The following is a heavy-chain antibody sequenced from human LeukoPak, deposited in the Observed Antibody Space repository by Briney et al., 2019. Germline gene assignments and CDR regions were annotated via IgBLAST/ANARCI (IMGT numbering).Heavy chain of an antibody. CDR1: GGSFSGYY. CDR2: INHSGST. CDR3: ARGRALYSTKRGAFDI. Sequence: PSETLSLTCAVYGGSFSGYYWSWIRRPPGKGLEWIGEINHSGSTNYNPSLKSRVTISVDTSKNQFSLKLSSVTAADTAVYYCARGRALYSTKRGAFDIWGQGTMVTVSS. D-gene: IGHD6-13*01. J-gene: IGHJ3*02. V-gene: IGHV4-34*01.